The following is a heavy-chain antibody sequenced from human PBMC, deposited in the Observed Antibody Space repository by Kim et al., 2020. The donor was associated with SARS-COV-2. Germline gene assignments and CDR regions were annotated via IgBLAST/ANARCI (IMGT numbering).Heavy chain of an antibody. CDR1: GFTFSSYG. CDR2: ISYDGSNK. J-gene: IGHJ3*02. Sequence: GGSLRLSCAASGFTFSSYGMHWVRQAPGKGLEWVAVISYDGSNKYYADSVKGRFTISRDNSKNTLYLQMNSLRAEDTAVYYCARDFIVVVPAAIPGHAFDIWGQGTMVTVSS. CDR3: ARDFIVVVPAAIPGHAFDI. V-gene: IGHV3-33*05. D-gene: IGHD2-2*01.